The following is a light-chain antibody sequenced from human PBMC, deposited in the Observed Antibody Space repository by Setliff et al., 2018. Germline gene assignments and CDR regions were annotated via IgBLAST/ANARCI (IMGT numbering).Light chain of an antibody. CDR2: EVT. CDR1: SNDVGSYDL. Sequence: QSALTQPASVSGSPGQSITISCSGTSNDVGSYDLVSWYQQHPGKAPKLIIYEVTKRPSGVPDRFSGSNSGNTASLTVSGLQAEDEADYYCTFYSGSNNFFFGSGTKVTVL. J-gene: IGLJ1*01. V-gene: IGLV2-8*01. CDR3: TFYSGSNNFF.